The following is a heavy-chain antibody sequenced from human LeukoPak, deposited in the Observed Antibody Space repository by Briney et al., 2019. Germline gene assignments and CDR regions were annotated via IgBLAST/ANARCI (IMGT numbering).Heavy chain of an antibody. V-gene: IGHV3-30-3*01. CDR3: ARDDPYSSGWYIVFDI. J-gene: IGHJ3*02. CDR2: ISYDGTNK. CDR1: GFTFSTYA. Sequence: GGSLRLSCAASGFTFSTYAMHWVRQAPGKGLEWVAIISYDGTNKYCADSVKGRFTISRDNSKNTLYLQMNSLRAEDTAVYYCARDDPYSSGWYIVFDIWGQGTMVTVSS. D-gene: IGHD6-19*01.